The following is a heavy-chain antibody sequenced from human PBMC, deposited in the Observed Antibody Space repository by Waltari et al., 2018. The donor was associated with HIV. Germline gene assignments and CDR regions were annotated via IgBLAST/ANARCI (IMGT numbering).Heavy chain of an antibody. Sequence: EVQLVESGGGLVQPGGSLRLSCAASGFTFSRYWMSWVRQTPGRGLEWVDKIKQDGSETYYVDFVKGRFTISRDNAQNSLYLQMNSLRAEDTAVYYCARDVVVVGGGGYYYGMNVWGQGTTVTVSS. D-gene: IGHD2-15*01. J-gene: IGHJ6*02. CDR2: IKQDGSET. CDR1: GFTFSRYW. CDR3: ARDVVVVGGGGYYYGMNV. V-gene: IGHV3-7*01.